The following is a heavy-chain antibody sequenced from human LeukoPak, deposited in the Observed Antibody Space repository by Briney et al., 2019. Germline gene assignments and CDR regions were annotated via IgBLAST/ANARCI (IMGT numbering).Heavy chain of an antibody. D-gene: IGHD1-26*01. J-gene: IGHJ4*02. Sequence: GGSLRLSCAASGFTVSSNYMSWVRQAPGKGLEWVSAIISGTGYVYYADSVKGRFTISRDNAKNSLYLQMNSLRAEDTAVYYCARDLRGGTFYDYWGQGILVTVSS. CDR2: IISGTGYV. CDR1: GFTVSSNY. V-gene: IGHV3-21*01. CDR3: ARDLRGGTFYDY.